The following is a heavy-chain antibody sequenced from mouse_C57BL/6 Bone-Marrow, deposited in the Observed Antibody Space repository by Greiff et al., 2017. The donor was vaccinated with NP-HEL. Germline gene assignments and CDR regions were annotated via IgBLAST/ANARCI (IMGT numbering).Heavy chain of an antibody. Sequence: SGAELVRPGASVKLSCTASGFNIKDDYMHWVKQRPEQGLEWIGWIDPENGDTEYASKFQGKATITADTSSNTAYLQLSSLTSEDTAVYYCTPYYGNWYFDVWGTGTTVTVSS. J-gene: IGHJ1*03. CDR3: TPYYGNWYFDV. D-gene: IGHD2-10*01. V-gene: IGHV14-4*01. CDR2: IDPENGDT. CDR1: GFNIKDDY.